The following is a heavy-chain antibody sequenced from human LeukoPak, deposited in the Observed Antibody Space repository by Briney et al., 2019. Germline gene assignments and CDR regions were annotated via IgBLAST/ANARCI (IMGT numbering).Heavy chain of an antibody. CDR2: FDPEDGET. J-gene: IGHJ5*02. CDR3: ATRTVDYDYVWGSYRSNWFDP. V-gene: IGHV1-24*01. D-gene: IGHD3-16*02. CDR1: GYTLTELS. Sequence: ASVKVSCKVSGYTLTELSMHWVRQAPGKGLEWMGGFDPEDGETIYAQKFQGRVTMTEDTSTDTAYMELSSLRSEDTAVYYCATRTVDYDYVWGSYRSNWFDPWGQGTLVIVSS.